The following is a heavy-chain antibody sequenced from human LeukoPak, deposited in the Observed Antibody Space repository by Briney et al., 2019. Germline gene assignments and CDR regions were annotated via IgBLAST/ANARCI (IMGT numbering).Heavy chain of an antibody. CDR1: GLTFSSYA. Sequence: GGSLRLSCAASGLTFSSYAMHLVRQAPGKGLEWVAVISYDGSNKYYADSVKGRFTISRDNSKNTLYLQMNSLRAEDTAVYYCAREGDTAMVIGYFDYWGQGTLVTVSS. CDR2: ISYDGSNK. J-gene: IGHJ4*02. D-gene: IGHD5-18*01. V-gene: IGHV3-30-3*01. CDR3: AREGDTAMVIGYFDY.